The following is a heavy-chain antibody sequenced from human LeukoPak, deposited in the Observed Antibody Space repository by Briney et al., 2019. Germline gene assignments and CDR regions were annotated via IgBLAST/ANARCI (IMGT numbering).Heavy chain of an antibody. J-gene: IGHJ5*02. CDR1: GGSISSYY. CDR2: IYTSGST. CDR3: ARIRYCSSTSCYAGVHWFDP. Sequence: SETLSLTCTVSGGSISSYYWGWIRQPAGKGLEWIGRIYTSGSTNYNPSLKSRVTMSVDTSKNQFSLKLSSVTAADTAVYYCARIRYCSSTSCYAGVHWFDPWGQGTLVTVSS. V-gene: IGHV4-4*07. D-gene: IGHD2-2*01.